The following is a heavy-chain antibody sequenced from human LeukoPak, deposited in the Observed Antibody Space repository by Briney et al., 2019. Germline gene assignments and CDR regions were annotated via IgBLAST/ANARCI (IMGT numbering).Heavy chain of an antibody. CDR1: GGSVSGGSYY. Sequence: SETLSLTCTVSGGSVSGGSYYWSWIRQPPGKGLEWIGYFYYTGSTNYNPSLKSRVTISVDTSKNQFSLRLSSVTAADTAVYYCASGQFLVSNDYWGQGILVTVSS. CDR2: FYYTGST. D-gene: IGHD5/OR15-5a*01. CDR3: ASGQFLVSNDY. V-gene: IGHV4-61*01. J-gene: IGHJ4*02.